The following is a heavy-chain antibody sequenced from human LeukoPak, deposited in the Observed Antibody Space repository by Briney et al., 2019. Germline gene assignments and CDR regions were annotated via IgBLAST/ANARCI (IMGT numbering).Heavy chain of an antibody. CDR3: ARGCRVVPGVHNVGMTSYYNGMDV. V-gene: IGHV1-46*01. CDR2: FNPSGGDT. CDR1: GYTFTSYY. D-gene: IGHD2-2*01. J-gene: IGHJ6*02. Sequence: ASVKVSCKASGYTFTSYYMHWVRQAPGLGLQCMGIFNPSGGDTSYAQKFQGRVTTTRDTSTSTVYMEVVSLRSEDTAVYYCARGCRVVPGVHNVGMTSYYNGMDVWGQGTTVTVSS.